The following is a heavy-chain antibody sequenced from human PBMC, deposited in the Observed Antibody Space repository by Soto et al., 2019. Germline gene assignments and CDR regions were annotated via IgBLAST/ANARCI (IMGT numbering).Heavy chain of an antibody. D-gene: IGHD3-9*01. V-gene: IGHV3-23*01. CDR3: AKDRGDILTAQSPKNHVFDF. CDR2: ISGSGSKV. J-gene: IGHJ3*01. Sequence: EVKLLESGGGLEQPGGSLRLSCTVSGFTFSSFAMGWVRQTPGQGLEWVSTISGSGSKVFYADSMKGRFTISRDNFKDTLYLQMNRMRAEATAIYYCAKDRGDILTAQSPKNHVFDFWGPGTMVTVSS. CDR1: GFTFSSFA.